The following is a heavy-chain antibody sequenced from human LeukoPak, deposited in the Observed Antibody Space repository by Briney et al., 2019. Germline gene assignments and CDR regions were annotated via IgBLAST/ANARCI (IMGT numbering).Heavy chain of an antibody. Sequence: SETLSLTCTVSGGSISSSSYYWGWIRQPPGKGLEWIGSIYYSGSTYYNPSLKSRVTISVDTSKNQFSLKLSSVTAADTAVYYCARQIVLRYFDWLVPEVGYYYMDVWGKGTMVTVSS. D-gene: IGHD3-9*01. V-gene: IGHV4-39*07. CDR2: IYYSGST. CDR1: GGSISSSSYY. CDR3: ARQIVLRYFDWLVPEVGYYYMDV. J-gene: IGHJ6*03.